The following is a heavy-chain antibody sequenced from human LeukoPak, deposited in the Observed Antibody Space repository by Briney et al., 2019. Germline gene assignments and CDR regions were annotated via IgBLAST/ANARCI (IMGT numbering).Heavy chain of an antibody. CDR3: ARNPKPGYAIDYFDY. Sequence: ASVKVSCKASGYTFTSYYMHWVRQAPGQGLEWMGIINPSGGSTSYAQKFQGRVTMTRDMSTSTVYMELSSLRSEDTAVYYCARNPKPGYAIDYFDYWGQGTRVTVSS. V-gene: IGHV1-46*01. D-gene: IGHD5-12*01. CDR1: GYTFTSYY. J-gene: IGHJ4*02. CDR2: INPSGGST.